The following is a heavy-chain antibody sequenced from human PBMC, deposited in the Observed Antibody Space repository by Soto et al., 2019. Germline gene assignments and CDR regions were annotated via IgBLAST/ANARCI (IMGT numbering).Heavy chain of an antibody. Sequence: GGSLRLSCAASGFTFSSYAMSWVRQAPGKGLEWVSAISGSGGSTYYADSVKGRFTISRDNSKNRLYLQMNSLRAEDTAVYYCAKVLTHENRYYYDSSGYYYFDYWGQGTLVTVSS. CDR2: ISGSGGST. J-gene: IGHJ4*02. CDR3: AKVLTHENRYYYDSSGYYYFDY. CDR1: GFTFSSYA. D-gene: IGHD3-22*01. V-gene: IGHV3-23*01.